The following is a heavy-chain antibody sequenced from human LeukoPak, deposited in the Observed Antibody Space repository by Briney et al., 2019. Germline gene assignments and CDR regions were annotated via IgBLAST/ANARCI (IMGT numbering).Heavy chain of an antibody. CDR2: IGGSGGST. CDR1: GFTFSSYA. CDR3: AKDLATVTTGGY. Sequence: GGSLRLSCAASGFTFSSYAMSWVRQAPGKGLEWVSTIGGSGGSTFYADSVKGRFTISRDNSKNTLYLQMNSLRAEDTAVYYCAKDLATVTTGGYWGQGTLATVSS. V-gene: IGHV3-23*01. D-gene: IGHD4-17*01. J-gene: IGHJ4*02.